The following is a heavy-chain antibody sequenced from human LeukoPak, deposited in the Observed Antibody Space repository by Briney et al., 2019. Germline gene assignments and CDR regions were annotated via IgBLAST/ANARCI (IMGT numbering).Heavy chain of an antibody. CDR2: ISSSSSTI. CDR1: GFTFSSYS. J-gene: IGHJ3*02. Sequence: GSLRLSCAASGFTFSSYSMNWVRQAPGKGLEWVSYISSSSSTIYYADSVKGRFTISRDNAKNSLYLQMNSLGAEDTAVYYCARGASQWDAFDIWGQGTMVTVSS. D-gene: IGHD4/OR15-4a*01. V-gene: IGHV3-48*01. CDR3: ARGASQWDAFDI.